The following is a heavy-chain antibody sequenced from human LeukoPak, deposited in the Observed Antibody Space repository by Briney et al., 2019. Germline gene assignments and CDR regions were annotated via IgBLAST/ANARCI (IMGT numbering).Heavy chain of an antibody. Sequence: GGSLRLSCAASGFTFSSYSMNWVRQAPGKGLEWVSSTSSSSSYIYYADSVKGRFTISRDNAKNSLYLQMNSLRAEDTAVYYCARDGTAMVTDYWGQGTLVTVSS. J-gene: IGHJ4*02. CDR2: TSSSSSYI. V-gene: IGHV3-21*01. CDR3: ARDGTAMVTDY. D-gene: IGHD5-18*01. CDR1: GFTFSSYS.